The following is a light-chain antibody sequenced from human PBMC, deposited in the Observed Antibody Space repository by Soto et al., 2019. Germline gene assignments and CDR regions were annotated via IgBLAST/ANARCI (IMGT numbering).Light chain of an antibody. CDR2: GAS. J-gene: IGKJ2*01. Sequence: EIVLTQSPGTLSLSPGERATLSCRASQSVRSNYLAWYQQKPGQAPWLLIYGASSRATGIPDRFSGSGSGTDFTLTISRLEPEDFAVYYCQHYGSSAYTFGQGTTLEIK. CDR3: QHYGSSAYT. CDR1: QSVRSNY. V-gene: IGKV3-20*01.